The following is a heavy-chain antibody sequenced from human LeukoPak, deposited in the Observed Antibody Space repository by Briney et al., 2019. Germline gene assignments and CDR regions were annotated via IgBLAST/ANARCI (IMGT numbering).Heavy chain of an antibody. CDR3: ARSLFGELPDGMDV. V-gene: IGHV3-11*03. CDR2: ISSSSSYT. CDR1: GFTFSDYY. D-gene: IGHD3-10*02. Sequence: PGGSLRLSCAASGFTFSDYYMSWIRQAPGKGLEWVSYISSSSSYTNYADSVKGRFTISRDNAKNTLYLQMNSLRAEDTAVYYCARSLFGELPDGMDVWGKGTTVTVSS. J-gene: IGHJ6*04.